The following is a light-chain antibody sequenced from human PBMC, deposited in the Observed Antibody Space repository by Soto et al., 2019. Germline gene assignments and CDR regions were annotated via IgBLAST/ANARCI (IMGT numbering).Light chain of an antibody. V-gene: IGLV2-14*03. CDR2: DVT. CDR1: SSDVGAYNY. J-gene: IGLJ1*01. CDR3: SSYTASSTRV. Sequence: QSVLTQPASVSGSHGQPITISCTGTSSDVGAYNYVSWYQQYPGRAPKLMIYDVTKRPSGVSNRFSGSKSGNTASLTISGLQAEDEADYYCSSYTASSTRVFGTGTKVTVL.